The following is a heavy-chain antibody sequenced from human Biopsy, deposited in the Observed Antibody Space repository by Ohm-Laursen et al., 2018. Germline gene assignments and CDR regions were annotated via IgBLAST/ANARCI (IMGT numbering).Heavy chain of an antibody. CDR1: GFTFSKAW. CDR2: IKSKIDGGTA. J-gene: IGHJ4*02. D-gene: IGHD3-10*01. CDR3: MTTTGAGSYGNY. Sequence: SLRLSCAASGFTFSKAWMSWVRQVPGKGLEWVGRIKSKIDGGTADYAAPVKGRFSISRGGSKNTLYLQMNSLKTEDTAVYYCMTTTGAGSYGNYWGPGTLVTVFS. V-gene: IGHV3-15*01.